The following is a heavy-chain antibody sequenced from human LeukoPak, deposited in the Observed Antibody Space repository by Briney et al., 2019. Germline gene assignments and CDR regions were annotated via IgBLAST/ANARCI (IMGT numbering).Heavy chain of an antibody. CDR2: ISSSGGTI. J-gene: IGHJ3*02. Sequence: PGGSLRLSCSASGFSFSDSKLNWVRQAPGKGLEWVSCISSSGGTIYYADSVRGRFTISRDNAKNSLYLQMNSLRDEDTAVYYCTGDGIWGQGTMVTVSS. CDR3: TGDGI. CDR1: GFSFSDSK. V-gene: IGHV3-48*02.